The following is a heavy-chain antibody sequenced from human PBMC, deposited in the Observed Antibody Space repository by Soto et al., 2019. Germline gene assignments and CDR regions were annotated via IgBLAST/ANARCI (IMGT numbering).Heavy chain of an antibody. J-gene: IGHJ4*02. V-gene: IGHV3-21*01. CDR2: ISSTTNYI. CDR3: ARESEDLTSNFDY. CDR1: GFTFPRYS. Sequence: LRLSCAASGFTFPRYSMNWVRQAPGKGLEWVSSISSTTNYIYYADSMKGRFTVSRDNAKNSVYLDMNSLSAEDTAVYYCARESEDLTSNFDYWGQGTLVTVSS.